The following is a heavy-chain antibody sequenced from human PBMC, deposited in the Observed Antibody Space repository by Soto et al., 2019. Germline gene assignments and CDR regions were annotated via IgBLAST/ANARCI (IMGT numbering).Heavy chain of an antibody. J-gene: IGHJ4*02. CDR2: IYTSGST. V-gene: IGHV4-4*07. CDR3: ARGGSPTRLDY. Sequence: LSLPCTVSGSSISSYYCSWIRQPAGKGLEWIGRIYTSGSTNYNPSLKSRVTMSVDTSKNQFSLKLSSVTAADTAVYYCARGGSPTRLDYWGQGTLVTVSS. CDR1: GSSISSYY.